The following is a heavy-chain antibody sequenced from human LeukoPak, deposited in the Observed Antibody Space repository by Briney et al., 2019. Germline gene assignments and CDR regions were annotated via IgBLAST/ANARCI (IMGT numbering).Heavy chain of an antibody. CDR2: INSGGGT. J-gene: IGHJ4*02. V-gene: IGHV3-53*01. D-gene: IGHD6-19*01. CDR1: GFTVSSNY. Sequence: PGGSLRLSCAASGFTVSSNYMGWVRQAPGKGLEWVSLINSGGGTNNADSVKGRFTISRDDSKNTLFLQMNSLRAEDTAVYYCARVASDTSGWYHFDYWGQGTLATVSS. CDR3: ARVASDTSGWYHFDY.